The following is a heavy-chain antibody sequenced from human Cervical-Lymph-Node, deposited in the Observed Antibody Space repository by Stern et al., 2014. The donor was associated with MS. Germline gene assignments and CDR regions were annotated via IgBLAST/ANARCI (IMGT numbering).Heavy chain of an antibody. CDR3: ANSLWFGELPDDY. J-gene: IGHJ4*02. Sequence: QLQLQESGPGLVKPSETLSLTCTVSGGSISSSSYYWGWIRQPPGKGLEWIGSIYYSGSTYYNPSLKSRVTISVDTSKNQFSLKLSSVTAADTAVYYCANSLWFGELPDDYWGQGTLVTVSS. CDR1: GGSISSSSYY. D-gene: IGHD3-10*01. CDR2: IYYSGST. V-gene: IGHV4-39*01.